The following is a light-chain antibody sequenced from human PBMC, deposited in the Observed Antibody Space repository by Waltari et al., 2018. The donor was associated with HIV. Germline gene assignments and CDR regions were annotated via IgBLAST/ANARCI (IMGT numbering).Light chain of an antibody. CDR1: SSNIGSYP. Sequence: QSVLTQPPSASGTPGQRVTISCSGSSSNIGSYPVNWYQQIPGTAPKLLIFSNNYRPSGVPDRFSGSKSGTSASLAISGLHSDDEADYFCAAWEDSLNGPIWVFGGGTKLTVL. CDR3: AAWEDSLNGPIWV. CDR2: SNN. V-gene: IGLV1-44*01. J-gene: IGLJ3*02.